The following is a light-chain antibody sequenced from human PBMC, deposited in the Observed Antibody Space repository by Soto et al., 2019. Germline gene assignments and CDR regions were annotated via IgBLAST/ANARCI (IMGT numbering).Light chain of an antibody. Sequence: EIVMTQSPATLSVSQGERATLSCRASESVYSNLAWYQQKPGQAPTLLIFAASTRATGIPARFSGSGSGTEFTLTISSLQSEDFAVYYCQQYAKWPLTFSGGTKVEIK. CDR2: AAS. CDR1: ESVYSN. J-gene: IGKJ4*01. CDR3: QQYAKWPLT. V-gene: IGKV3-15*01.